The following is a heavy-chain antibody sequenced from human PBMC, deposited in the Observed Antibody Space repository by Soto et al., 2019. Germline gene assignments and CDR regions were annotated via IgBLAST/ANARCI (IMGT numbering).Heavy chain of an antibody. CDR3: ARDPARGGGSYLGYFDY. CDR1: GGSIISGDNY. Sequence: SDTLSLTCTVSGGSIISGDNYWSWIRQTPGKGLEWIGYIYYRGSTYYNQSLKSRVTISVDTSMNQFSLTLTSVTAADTAVYYCARDPARGGGSYLGYFDYWGQGTPVTVS. J-gene: IGHJ4*02. D-gene: IGHD1-26*01. CDR2: IYYRGST. V-gene: IGHV4-30-4*02.